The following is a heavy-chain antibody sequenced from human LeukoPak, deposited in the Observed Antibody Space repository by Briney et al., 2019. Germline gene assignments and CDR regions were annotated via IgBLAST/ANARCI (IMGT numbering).Heavy chain of an antibody. CDR3: AKISTRIAVALNWFDP. CDR1: GFTFSSYG. J-gene: IGHJ5*02. D-gene: IGHD6-19*01. CDR2: IRYDGSNK. V-gene: IGHV3-30*02. Sequence: GGSLRLSCAASGFTFSSYGMHWVRQAPGKGLEWVAFIRYDGSNKYYADSVKGRFTISRDNSKNTLYLQMNSLRAEDTAVYYCAKISTRIAVALNWFDPWGQGTLVTASS.